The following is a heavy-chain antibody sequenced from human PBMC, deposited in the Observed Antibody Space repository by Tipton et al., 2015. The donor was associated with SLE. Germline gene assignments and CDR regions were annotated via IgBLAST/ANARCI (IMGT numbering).Heavy chain of an antibody. CDR1: GGSISSGGYY. D-gene: IGHD2-2*01. CDR3: ARSGPVTGFTSSFDY. V-gene: IGHV4-31*03. Sequence: TLSLTCTVSGGSISSGGYYWSWIRQHPGKGLEWIGYIYYSGSTYYNPSLKSRVTISADTPKNQVSLKPGSVTAADTAVYYCARSGPVTGFTSSFDYWGQGALVTVSS. CDR2: IYYSGST. J-gene: IGHJ4*02.